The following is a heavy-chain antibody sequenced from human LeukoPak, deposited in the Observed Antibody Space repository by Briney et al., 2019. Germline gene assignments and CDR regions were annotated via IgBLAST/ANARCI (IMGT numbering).Heavy chain of an antibody. CDR2: INEDGSET. CDR3: ARIAAAYYSYYMDV. V-gene: IGHV3-7*01. CDR1: GFTFNTYW. D-gene: IGHD6-13*01. J-gene: IGHJ6*03. Sequence: GGSLRLSCAASGFTFNTYWMSWVRQAPGKGLEWVANINEDGSETYYVDSVKGRFTISRDNAKNSLYLQMNSLRAEDTAVYYCARIAAAYYSYYMDVWGKGTTVTVSS.